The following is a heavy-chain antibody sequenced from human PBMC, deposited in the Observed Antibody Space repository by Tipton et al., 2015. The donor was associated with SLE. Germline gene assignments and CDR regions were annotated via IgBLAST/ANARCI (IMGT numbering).Heavy chain of an antibody. D-gene: IGHD6-19*01. CDR2: INHSGST. Sequence: TLSLTCAVYGGSFSGYYWSWIRQPPGKGLEWIGEINHSGSTNYNPSLKSRVTTSVDTSKNQFSLKLSSVTAADTAVYYCASWAVAGRGDYWGQGTLVTVSS. J-gene: IGHJ4*02. V-gene: IGHV4-34*01. CDR1: GGSFSGYY. CDR3: ASWAVAGRGDY.